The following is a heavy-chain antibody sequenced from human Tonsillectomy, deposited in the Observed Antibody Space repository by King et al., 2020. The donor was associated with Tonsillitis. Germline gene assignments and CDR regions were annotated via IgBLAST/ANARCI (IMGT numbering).Heavy chain of an antibody. D-gene: IGHD3-10*01. CDR3: ARVPFGSGNYYFDH. J-gene: IGHJ4*02. V-gene: IGHV3-48*01. Sequence: VQLVESGGDLVRPGGSLRLSCAASGFTFNAYSMNWVRQAPGKGLDWVAYISSSSSMIYYADSVKGRFTISRDKAKTSLYLQMNSLRAEDTAVYYCARVPFGSGNYYFDHWGQGTLVTVSS. CDR1: GFTFNAYS. CDR2: ISSSSSMI.